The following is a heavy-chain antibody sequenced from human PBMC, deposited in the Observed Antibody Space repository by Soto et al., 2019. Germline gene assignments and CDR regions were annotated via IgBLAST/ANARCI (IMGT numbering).Heavy chain of an antibody. CDR1: GCSFTNYW. V-gene: IGHV5-51*01. CDR2: IYPGDSAT. J-gene: IGHJ4*02. D-gene: IGHD1-26*01. CDR3: ARRSIVGATYDN. Sequence: GESLKISGQGSGCSFTNYWIAWVRQMPGTGLEWMGIIYPGDSATRYSPSFQGQVTISADKSITTAYLQWSSLKASDTAMYYCARRSIVGATYDNWGQGTLVTVSS.